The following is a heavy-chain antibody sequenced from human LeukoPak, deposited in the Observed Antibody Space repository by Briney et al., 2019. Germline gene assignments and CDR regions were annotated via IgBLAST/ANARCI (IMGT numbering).Heavy chain of an antibody. Sequence: GGSLRLSCAASGFTFSSYAMHWVRQAPGKGLEWVAVISYDGSNKYYADSVKGRFTISRDNSKNTLYLQMNSLRAEDTAVYYCAANPPERVTTLLYYYYHMDVWGKGTTVTVSS. CDR2: ISYDGSNK. V-gene: IGHV3-30-3*01. CDR1: GFTFSSYA. CDR3: AANPPERVTTLLYYYYHMDV. D-gene: IGHD4-17*01. J-gene: IGHJ6*03.